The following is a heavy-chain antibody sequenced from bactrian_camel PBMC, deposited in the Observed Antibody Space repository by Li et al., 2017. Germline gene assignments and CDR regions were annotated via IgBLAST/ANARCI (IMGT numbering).Heavy chain of an antibody. D-gene: IGHD3*01. J-gene: IGHJ4*01. V-gene: IGHV3S40*01. CDR1: GYAYIGTR. CDR2: VYPGASNT. Sequence: VQLVESGGASVQAGGSLRLACAVSGYAYIGTRLGWFRQAPGKEREGVAAVYPGASNTYYADSVKGRFTNSQDNAKNTVYLQMTDLKPEDTAVYYCAFDGWVEHEGRCGSGNQGTQVTVS.